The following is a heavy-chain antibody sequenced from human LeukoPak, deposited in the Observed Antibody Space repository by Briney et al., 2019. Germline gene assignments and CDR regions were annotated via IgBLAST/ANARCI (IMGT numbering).Heavy chain of an antibody. J-gene: IGHJ6*03. D-gene: IGHD6-25*01. Sequence: GASVKASCKASGYTFTGYYMHWVRQAPGQGLEWMGWINPNSGGTNYAQKFQGRVTMTRDTSISTAYLQWSSLKASDTAMYYCARSSYSSVAGYYMDVWGKGTTVTVSS. CDR1: GYTFTGYY. CDR3: ARSSYSSVAGYYMDV. V-gene: IGHV1-2*02. CDR2: INPNSGGT.